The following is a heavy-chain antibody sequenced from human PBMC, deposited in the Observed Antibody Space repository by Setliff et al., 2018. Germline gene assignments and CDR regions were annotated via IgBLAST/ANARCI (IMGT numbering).Heavy chain of an antibody. V-gene: IGHV4-61*02. CDR2: IYTSGST. CDR3: ARSAGYSSSWYNYYYGMDV. Sequence: SETLSLTCTVSGGSINSGTYYWSWFRQSAGKGLEWIGRIYTSGSTNYNPSLKSRVTISVDTSKNQFSLKLSSVTAADTAVYYCARSAGYSSSWYNYYYGMDVWGQGTTVTVSS. D-gene: IGHD6-13*01. CDR1: GGSINSGTYY. J-gene: IGHJ6*02.